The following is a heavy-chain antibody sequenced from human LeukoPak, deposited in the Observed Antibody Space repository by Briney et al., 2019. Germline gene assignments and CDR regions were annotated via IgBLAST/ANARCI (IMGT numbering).Heavy chain of an antibody. J-gene: IGHJ3*02. CDR3: ARLSGGGWYLDAFDI. CDR2: IYPGDSDT. Sequence: GESLKISCKGSGYSFASYCIGWVRQMPGKGLEWMGIIYPGDSDTRYSPSFQGQVTISADKSISTAYLQWSSLKASDTAMYYCARLSGGGWYLDAFDIWGQGTMVTVSS. D-gene: IGHD6-19*01. CDR1: GYSFASYC. V-gene: IGHV5-51*01.